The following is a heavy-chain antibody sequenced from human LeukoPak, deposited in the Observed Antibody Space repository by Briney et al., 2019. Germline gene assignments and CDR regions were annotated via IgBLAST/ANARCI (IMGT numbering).Heavy chain of an antibody. V-gene: IGHV4-34*01. J-gene: IGHJ6*02. CDR2: INHSGST. CDR1: GGSFSGYY. Sequence: SETLSLTCAVYGGSFSGYYWSWIRQPPGKGLEWIGEINHSGSTNYNPSLKSRVTISVDTSKNQFSLKLSSVTAADTAVYYCAREAQNYYYYYYGMDVWGQGTTVTVSS. CDR3: AREAQNYYYYYYGMDV. D-gene: IGHD1-7*01.